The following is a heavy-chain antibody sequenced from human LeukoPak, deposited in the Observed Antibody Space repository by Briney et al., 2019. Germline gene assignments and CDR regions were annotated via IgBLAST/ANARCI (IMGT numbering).Heavy chain of an antibody. V-gene: IGHV3-66*01. J-gene: IGHJ4*02. Sequence: GGSLRLSCAASGFTFSDYSMNWVRQAPGKGLEWVSVIYSGGSTYYADSVKGRFTISRDNSKNTLYLQMNSLRAEDTAVYYCARGSSGSYGELYFDYWGQGTLVTVSS. CDR3: ARGSSGSYGELYFDY. CDR1: GFTFSDYS. CDR2: IYSGGST. D-gene: IGHD1-26*01.